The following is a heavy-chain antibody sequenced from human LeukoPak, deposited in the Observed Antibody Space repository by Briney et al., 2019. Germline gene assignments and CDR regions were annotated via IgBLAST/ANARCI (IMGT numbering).Heavy chain of an antibody. V-gene: IGHV1-18*01. Sequence: ASVKVSCKASGYTFTNYGISWVRQAPGQGLEWMGWISAYNGNANYAQKLQGRVTMTTDTSTSTAYMELRSLRSDDTAVYYCARGAKHYYYYYMDVWGKGTTVTVSS. J-gene: IGHJ6*03. D-gene: IGHD4/OR15-4a*01. CDR1: GYTFTNYG. CDR2: ISAYNGNA. CDR3: ARGAKHYYYYYMDV.